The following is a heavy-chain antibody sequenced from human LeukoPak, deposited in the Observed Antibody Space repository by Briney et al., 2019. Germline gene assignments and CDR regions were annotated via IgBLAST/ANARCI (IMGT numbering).Heavy chain of an antibody. CDR2: ISDSGGNT. D-gene: IGHD3-3*01. Sequence: GGSLRLSCAASGFTFSTYAMSWVRQAPGKGLEWVSGISDSGGNTYYADSVKGRFTISRDNAKNSLYLQMSSLRAEDTAVYYCARDPRGRYYDFWSGPPPPTYYFDYWGQGTLVTVSS. CDR3: ARDPRGRYYDFWSGPPPPTYYFDY. V-gene: IGHV3-23*01. CDR1: GFTFSTYA. J-gene: IGHJ4*02.